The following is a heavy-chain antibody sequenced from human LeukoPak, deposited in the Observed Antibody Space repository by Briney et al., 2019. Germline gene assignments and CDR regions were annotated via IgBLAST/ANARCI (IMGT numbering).Heavy chain of an antibody. J-gene: IGHJ4*02. D-gene: IGHD3-16*01. CDR2: IYSGGST. CDR3: ASPSSQRGGDF. Sequence: GGSLRLSCAASGITVCSNYMTWVRQAPGKGLEWVSVIYSGGSTRYADSVKGRFTISRDNSKNTLYLQMNSLRTEDTAVYYCASPSSQRGGDFWGQGTLVTVSS. CDR1: GITVCSNY. V-gene: IGHV3-53*01.